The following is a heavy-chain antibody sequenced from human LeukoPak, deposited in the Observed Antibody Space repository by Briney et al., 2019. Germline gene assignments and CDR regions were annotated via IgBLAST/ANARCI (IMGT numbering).Heavy chain of an antibody. D-gene: IGHD2-15*01. J-gene: IGHJ4*02. CDR2: ISGDGDST. V-gene: IGHV3-64*01. Sequence: GGSLRLSCSASRFTFSSYAMHWVRQAPGKGLEYVSAISGDGDSTYYANSVKGRFTISRDNSKNTLYLQMGSLRAEDMAVYYCARVAARVSLDYWGQGTLVTVSS. CDR3: ARVAARVSLDY. CDR1: RFTFSSYA.